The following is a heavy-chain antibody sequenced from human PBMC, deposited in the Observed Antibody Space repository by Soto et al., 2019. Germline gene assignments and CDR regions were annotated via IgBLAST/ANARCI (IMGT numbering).Heavy chain of an antibody. CDR1: GGSFTSNNW. D-gene: IGHD1-7*01. V-gene: IGHV4-4*02. J-gene: IGHJ4*02. Sequence: SETLSLTCAVSGGSFTSNNWWIWVRQPPGQGLEWIGEIYRTGSTNYNPSPKSRVTISLDKSENQFSLKVTSLTAADSAVYYCASRDPGTSVDYWGQGTLVTVSS. CDR2: IYRTGST. CDR3: ASRDPGTSVDY.